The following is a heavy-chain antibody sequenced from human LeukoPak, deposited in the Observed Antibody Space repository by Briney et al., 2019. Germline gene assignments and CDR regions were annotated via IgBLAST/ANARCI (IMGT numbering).Heavy chain of an antibody. CDR1: GFTFSTFW. J-gene: IGHJ6*02. CDR2: INTDGRST. CDR3: TRGSYQSDYYYGMDV. Sequence: PGGSLRLSCAASGFTFSTFWMHWVRQAPGEGLLWVSRINTDGRSTSYADSVKGRFTISRDNARNTLYLQMNSLRVDDTAVYYCTRGSYQSDYYYGMDVWGQGTTVTVSS. V-gene: IGHV3-74*01. D-gene: IGHD3-16*02.